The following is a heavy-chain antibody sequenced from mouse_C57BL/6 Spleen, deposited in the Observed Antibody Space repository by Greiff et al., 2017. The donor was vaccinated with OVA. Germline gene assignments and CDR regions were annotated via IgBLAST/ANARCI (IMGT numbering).Heavy chain of an antibody. J-gene: IGHJ2*01. CDR2: IDPETGGT. D-gene: IGHD1-1*01. Sequence: QVQLQQSGAELVRPGASVTLSCKASGYTFTDYEMHWVKQTPVHGLEWIGAIDPETGGTAYNQKFKGKAILTADKSSSTAYMELRSLTSEDSAVYYCTRWFITTVVATGYFDYWGQGTTLTVSS. CDR1: GYTFTDYE. V-gene: IGHV1-15*01. CDR3: TRWFITTVVATGYFDY.